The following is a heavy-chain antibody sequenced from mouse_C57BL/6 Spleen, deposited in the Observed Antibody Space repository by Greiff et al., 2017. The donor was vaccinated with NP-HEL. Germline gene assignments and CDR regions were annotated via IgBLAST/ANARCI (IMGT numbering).Heavy chain of an antibody. J-gene: IGHJ4*01. CDR3: ARVNYYGSSYLYYYAMDY. V-gene: IGHV1-82*01. CDR2: IYPGDGDT. D-gene: IGHD1-1*01. CDR1: GYAFSSSW. Sequence: QVQLQQSGPELVKPGASVKISCKASGYAFSSSWMNWVKQRPGKGLEWIGRIYPGDGDTNYNGKFKGKATLTADKSSSTAYMQLSSLTSEDSAVYFCARVNYYGSSYLYYYAMDYWGKKISVTVSS.